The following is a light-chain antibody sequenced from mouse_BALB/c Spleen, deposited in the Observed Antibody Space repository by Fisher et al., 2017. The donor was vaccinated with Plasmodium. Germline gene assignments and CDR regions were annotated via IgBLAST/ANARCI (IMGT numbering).Light chain of an antibody. CDR3: FQGSHVPWT. CDR2: LVS. Sequence: VLTQSPLTLSVTIGQPASISCKSSQTLLDSDGKTYLNWLLQRPGQSPKRLIYLVSKLDSGVPDRFTGSGSGTDFTLKISRVEAEDLGVYYCFQGSHVPWTFGGGTKLEIK. V-gene: IGKV1-135*01. J-gene: IGKJ1*01. CDR1: QTLLDSDGKTY.